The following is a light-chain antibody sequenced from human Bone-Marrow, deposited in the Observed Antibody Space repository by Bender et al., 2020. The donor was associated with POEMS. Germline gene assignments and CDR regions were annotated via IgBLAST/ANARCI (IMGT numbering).Light chain of an antibody. Sequence: QTVVTQEPSLTVSPGGTVTLTCASSTGSVTSAHYANWFQQKPGQAPRSLIYTTTKRHYRTPARFSGSLLGGKAALTLSGVQPEDEAEYYCLLYYNAGLAVVFGGGTKLTVL. V-gene: IGLV7-43*01. CDR1: TGSVTSAHY. CDR2: TTT. CDR3: LLYYNAGLAVV. J-gene: IGLJ2*01.